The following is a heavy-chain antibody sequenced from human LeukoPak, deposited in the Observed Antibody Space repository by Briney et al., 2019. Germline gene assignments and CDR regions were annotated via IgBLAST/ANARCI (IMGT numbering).Heavy chain of an antibody. Sequence: GGSLRLSCAASGLTFSSYWMSWVRQAPGKGLEFVANIKQDGSEKYYVDSVKGRFTISRDNAKNSLYLHMNSLRAEDTAVYYCAREKVVDTTLAAFDPWGQGTLVTVSS. CDR3: AREKVVDTTLAAFDP. V-gene: IGHV3-7*01. CDR1: GLTFSSYW. CDR2: IKQDGSEK. D-gene: IGHD5-18*01. J-gene: IGHJ5*02.